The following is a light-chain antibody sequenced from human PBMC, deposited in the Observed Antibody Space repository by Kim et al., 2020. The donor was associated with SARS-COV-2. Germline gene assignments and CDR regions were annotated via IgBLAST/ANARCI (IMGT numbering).Light chain of an antibody. CDR1: KLGDRY. Sequence: SVSPGQTASITCYGDKLGDRYVCWYQQRPGQSPVVVIYEDRKRPSGIPERFSASNSGNTATLTIRGTQAMDEADYYCQAWDSYTAVFGGGTQLTVL. CDR2: EDR. J-gene: IGLJ3*02. CDR3: QAWDSYTAV. V-gene: IGLV3-1*01.